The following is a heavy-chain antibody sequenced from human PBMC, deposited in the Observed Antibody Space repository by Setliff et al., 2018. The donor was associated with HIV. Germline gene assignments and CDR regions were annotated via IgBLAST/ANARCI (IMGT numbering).Heavy chain of an antibody. J-gene: IGHJ4*01. Sequence: ASVKVSCKASGYTFATYTMHWVRQAPGQRPEWMGWINGDNGNTKYSQKFQDRVTLTTDTSANTAYMELSSLRSDDTAVYFCARGALLAVFDFDHWGHGTLVTVSS. CDR1: GYTFATYT. CDR2: INGDNGNT. V-gene: IGHV1-3*01. D-gene: IGHD2-21*01. CDR3: ARGALLAVFDFDH.